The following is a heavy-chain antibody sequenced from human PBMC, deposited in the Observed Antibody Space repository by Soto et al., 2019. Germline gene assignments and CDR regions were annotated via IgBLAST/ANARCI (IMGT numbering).Heavy chain of an antibody. CDR2: IYHSGSA. Sequence: QLQLQESGSGLVKPSQTLSLTCAVSGGSISSGGYSWSWIRQPPGKGLEWIGYIYHSGSAYYNPSLKSRVTISVDRSKNQFSLKLSSVTAADTAVYYCARAGGLGAVAADYWGQGTLVTVSS. CDR1: GGSISSGGYS. J-gene: IGHJ4*02. CDR3: ARAGGLGAVAADY. V-gene: IGHV4-30-2*01. D-gene: IGHD6-19*01.